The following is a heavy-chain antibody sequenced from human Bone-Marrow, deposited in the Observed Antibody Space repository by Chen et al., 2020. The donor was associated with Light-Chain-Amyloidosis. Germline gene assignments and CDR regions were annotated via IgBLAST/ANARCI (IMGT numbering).Heavy chain of an antibody. CDR3: ARDARYGSGSPRLYYGMDV. CDR1: GFTLSSYG. D-gene: IGHD3-10*01. CDR2: IWYDGNNK. Sequence: QVQLVESGGGVVQPGRSLGLSCAASGFTLSSYGLHRVRQAPGKGLEWVAVIWYDGNNKYYADSVKGRFTISRDNSKNTLYLQMNSLSAEDTAVYYCARDARYGSGSPRLYYGMDVWGQGTTVTVSS. V-gene: IGHV3-33*01. J-gene: IGHJ6*02.